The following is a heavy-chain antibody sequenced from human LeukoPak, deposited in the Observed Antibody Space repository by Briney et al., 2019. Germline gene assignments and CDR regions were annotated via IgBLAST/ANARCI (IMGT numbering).Heavy chain of an antibody. V-gene: IGHV4-59*01. D-gene: IGHD6-13*01. Sequence: SETLSLTCTVSGGSLNNYYWSWIRQPPGRGLEWIGYMYYTGSTNYSPSLKSRVTISLDTSKNHFSLKLRSVTAADTAVYYCARDEGSVGSSWYVFDYWGQGTLVTVSS. CDR1: GGSLNNYY. CDR2: MYYTGST. CDR3: ARDEGSVGSSWYVFDY. J-gene: IGHJ4*02.